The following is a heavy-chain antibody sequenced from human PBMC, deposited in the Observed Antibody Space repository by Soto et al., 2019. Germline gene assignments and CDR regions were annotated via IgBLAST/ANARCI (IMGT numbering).Heavy chain of an antibody. CDR1: GGSISSGGYY. Sequence: QVQLQESGPGLVKPSQTLSLTCTVSGGSISSGGYYWSWIRQHPGKGLEWIGYIYYSGSTYYNPSLKSRVTISVDTSKNQFSLKLSSVTAADTAVYYCARVVPAAMPGLAVNYFDYWGQGTLVTVSS. V-gene: IGHV4-31*03. CDR2: IYYSGST. D-gene: IGHD2-2*01. CDR3: ARVVPAAMPGLAVNYFDY. J-gene: IGHJ4*02.